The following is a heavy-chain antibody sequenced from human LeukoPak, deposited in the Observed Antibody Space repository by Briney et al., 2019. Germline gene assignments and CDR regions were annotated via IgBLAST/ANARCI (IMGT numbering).Heavy chain of an antibody. D-gene: IGHD2-15*01. CDR2: ISANNGYT. CDR1: GYTFTDYG. J-gene: IGHJ4*02. CDR3: ARWDREAAATFDN. Sequence: ASVKVSCKTSGYTFTDYGINWVRQAPGQGLEWMGRISANNGYTNYAQKVRGRVTMTTDTSTTTAYMELRTLTSDDTAVYYCARWDREAAATFDNWGQGTQVTVSS. V-gene: IGHV1-18*01.